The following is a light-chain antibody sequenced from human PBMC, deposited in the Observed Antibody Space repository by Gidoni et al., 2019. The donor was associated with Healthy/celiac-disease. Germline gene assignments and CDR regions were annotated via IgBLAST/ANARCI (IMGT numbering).Light chain of an antibody. CDR2: GAS. CDR1: QSVSSSY. J-gene: IGKJ3*01. CDR3: QQYGSSRGFT. Sequence: EIVLTQSPSTLSLSPGERATLSCRASQSVSSSYLAWYQQKPGQAPRLLIYGASSRATGIPDRFSGSGSGTDFTLTISRLEPEDFALYYCQQYGSSRGFTFGPGTKVDIK. V-gene: IGKV3-20*01.